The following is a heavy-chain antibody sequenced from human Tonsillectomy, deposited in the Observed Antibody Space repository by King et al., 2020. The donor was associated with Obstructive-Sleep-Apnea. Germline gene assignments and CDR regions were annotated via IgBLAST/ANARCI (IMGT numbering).Heavy chain of an antibody. CDR3: AKDYSESLYYYGMDV. Sequence: VQLVESGGVVVQPGGSLRLSCAASVFTFDDYTMHWVRQAPGKGLWWVSLISWDGGSTSYADSVKGRFTISRYNSKNSLYLQMNSLRTEDTALYYCAKDYSESLYYYGMDVWGQGTTVTVSS. CDR1: VFTFDDYT. V-gene: IGHV3-43*01. J-gene: IGHJ6*02. D-gene: IGHD4-11*01. CDR2: ISWDGGST.